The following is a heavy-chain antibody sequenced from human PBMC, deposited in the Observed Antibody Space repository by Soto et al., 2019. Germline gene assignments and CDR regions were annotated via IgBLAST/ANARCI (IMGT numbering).Heavy chain of an antibody. CDR3: ARDLSGTGLDI. D-gene: IGHD1-26*01. Sequence: QVQLHESGPGLVKPSETLALTCNVSGDSVGRFYWSWIRQSAEKGLEWIGRSYSTGGTAYNPALECRITISLDRSNNHVSLEMNSVTAADTAVYFCARDLSGTGLDIWGRGTRVTVSS. CDR1: GDSVGRFY. V-gene: IGHV4-4*07. CDR2: SYSTGGT. J-gene: IGHJ6*02.